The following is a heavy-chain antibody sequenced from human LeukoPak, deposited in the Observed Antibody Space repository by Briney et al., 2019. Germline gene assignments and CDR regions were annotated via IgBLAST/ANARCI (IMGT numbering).Heavy chain of an antibody. CDR1: GFTFSSYG. J-gene: IGHJ3*02. CDR2: IRYDGSNK. CDR3: AKQYYDILTGFQGAFDI. V-gene: IGHV3-30*02. Sequence: PGGSLRLSCAASGFTFSSYGMHWVRQAPGKGLEWVAFIRYDGSNKYYADSVKGRFTISRDNSKNTLYLQMNSLRAEDTAVYYCAKQYYDILTGFQGAFDIWGQGTMVTVSS. D-gene: IGHD3-9*01.